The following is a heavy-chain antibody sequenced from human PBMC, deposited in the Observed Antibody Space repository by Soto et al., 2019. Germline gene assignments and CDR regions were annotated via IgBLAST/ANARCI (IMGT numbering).Heavy chain of an antibody. CDR1: GGSISSGGYY. V-gene: IGHV4-31*03. Sequence: PSETLSLTCTVSGGSISSGGYYWSWIRQHPGKGLEWIGYIYYSGSTYYNPSLKSRVTISVDTSKNQFSLKLSSVTAADTAVYYCAREGLELRNAFDIWGQGTMVTVSS. CDR3: AREGLELRNAFDI. CDR2: IYYSGST. D-gene: IGHD1-7*01. J-gene: IGHJ3*02.